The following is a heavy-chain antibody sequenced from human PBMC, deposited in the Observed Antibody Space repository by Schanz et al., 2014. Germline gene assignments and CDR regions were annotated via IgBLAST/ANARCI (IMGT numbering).Heavy chain of an antibody. D-gene: IGHD5-18*01. J-gene: IGHJ4*02. CDR2: IYMDGSGR. V-gene: IGHV3-74*01. CDR3: AKDRGDGYSNGIFQY. CDR1: GFTFSRYW. Sequence: EVQLVQSGGGLVQPGGSLRLSCAASGFTFSRYWMQWVRQAPGKGLVWVSRIYMDGSGRDYGDSVKGRFTVSRDNAKNTFYLHMNSLRNEDTAVYFCAKDRGDGYSNGIFQYWGLGTLVTVSS.